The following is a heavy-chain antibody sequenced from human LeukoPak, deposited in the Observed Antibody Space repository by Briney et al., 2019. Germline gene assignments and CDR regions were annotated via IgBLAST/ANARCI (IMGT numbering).Heavy chain of an antibody. CDR3: ARGDIVATTERLFDY. CDR2: IKQNGSEK. V-gene: IGHV3-7*01. J-gene: IGHJ4*02. Sequence: GGSLRLSCAASGFTFSSYWMTWVRQAPGKGLEWVANIKQNGSEKNYVDSVQGRFTISRANAKNSLYLQMNSLRAEDTAVYHCARGDIVATTERLFDYWGQGTLVTVSS. D-gene: IGHD5-12*01. CDR1: GFTFSSYW.